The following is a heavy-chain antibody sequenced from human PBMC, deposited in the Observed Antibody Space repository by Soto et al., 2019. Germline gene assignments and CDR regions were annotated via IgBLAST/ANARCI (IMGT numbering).Heavy chain of an antibody. V-gene: IGHV1-18*01. CDR3: ARHPFSDYYDSSGYYPHFDY. CDR1: GYTFTSYG. D-gene: IGHD3-22*01. Sequence: ASVKVSCKASGYTFTSYGISWVRQAPGQGLEWMGWISAYNGNTNYAQKLQGRVTMTTDTSTSTAYMELRSLRSDDTAVYYCARHPFSDYYDSSGYYPHFDYWGQGXLVTVYS. J-gene: IGHJ4*02. CDR2: ISAYNGNT.